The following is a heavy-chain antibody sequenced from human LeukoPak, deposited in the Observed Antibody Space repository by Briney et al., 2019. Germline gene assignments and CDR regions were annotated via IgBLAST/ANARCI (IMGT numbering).Heavy chain of an antibody. J-gene: IGHJ4*02. CDR1: GGSISSYY. V-gene: IGHV4-4*07. Sequence: SETLSLTCTVSGGSISSYYWSWIRHPAGKGLEWIGRIYTSGSTNYNPSLKSRVTMSVDTSKNQFSLKLSSVTAADTAVYYCARHQRSRSYYDSSGYLGYWGQGTLVTVSS. D-gene: IGHD3-22*01. CDR3: ARHQRSRSYYDSSGYLGY. CDR2: IYTSGST.